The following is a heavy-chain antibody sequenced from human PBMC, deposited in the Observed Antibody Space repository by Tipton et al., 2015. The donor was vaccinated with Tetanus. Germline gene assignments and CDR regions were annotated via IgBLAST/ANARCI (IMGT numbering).Heavy chain of an antibody. CDR2: IYYSGST. CDR1: GGSVSSGGYF. D-gene: IGHD5-24*01. CDR3: ARVRGGYSYGFNWFDP. V-gene: IGHV4-61*08. Sequence: TLSLTCTVSGGSVSSGGYFWSWIRQPPGKGLEWIGYIYYSGSTNYSPSLKSRVTISVDTSENQFSLRLNSVTAADTAVYYCARVRGGYSYGFNWFDPWGQGTLVTVSS. J-gene: IGHJ5*02.